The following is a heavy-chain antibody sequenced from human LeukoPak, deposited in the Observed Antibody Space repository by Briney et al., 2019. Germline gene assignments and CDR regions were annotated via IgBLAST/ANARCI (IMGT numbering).Heavy chain of an antibody. D-gene: IGHD3-9*01. J-gene: IGHJ4*02. Sequence: SETLSLTCTVSGGSISSYYWSWIRQPPGKGLEWIGYIYYSGSTNYNPSLKSRVTISVDTSKNQFSLKLSSVTAADTAVYYCAREGVLTGYYSYWGQGTLVTVSS. CDR3: AREGVLTGYYSY. V-gene: IGHV4-59*01. CDR2: IYYSGST. CDR1: GGSISSYY.